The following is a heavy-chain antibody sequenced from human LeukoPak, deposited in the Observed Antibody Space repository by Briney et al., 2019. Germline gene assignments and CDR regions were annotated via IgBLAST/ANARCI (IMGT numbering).Heavy chain of an antibody. Sequence: GGSLRLSCAASRFTFSSYEMNWVRQAPGKGLEWVSYISSSGSTIYYADSVKGRFTISRDNAKNSLYLQMNSLRAEDTAVYYCARESGYSYSEFDYWGQGTLVTVSS. CDR1: RFTFSSYE. CDR2: ISSSGSTI. V-gene: IGHV3-48*03. D-gene: IGHD5-18*01. J-gene: IGHJ4*02. CDR3: ARESGYSYSEFDY.